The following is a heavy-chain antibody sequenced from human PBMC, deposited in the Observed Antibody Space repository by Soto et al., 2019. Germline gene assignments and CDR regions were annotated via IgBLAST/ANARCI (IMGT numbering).Heavy chain of an antibody. V-gene: IGHV3-30-3*01. J-gene: IGHJ4*02. D-gene: IGHD6-6*01. CDR3: ARGGSSSPGHFDY. CDR1: GFTFSSYA. Sequence: GGSLRLSCAASGFTFSSYAMHWVRQAPGKGLEWVAVISYDGSNKYYADSVKGRFTISRDNSKNTLYLQMNSLRAEDTAVYYCARGGSSSPGHFDYWGQGTLVTVSS. CDR2: ISYDGSNK.